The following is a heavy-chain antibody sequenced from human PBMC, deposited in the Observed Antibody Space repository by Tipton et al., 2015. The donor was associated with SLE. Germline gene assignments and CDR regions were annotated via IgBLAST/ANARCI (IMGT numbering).Heavy chain of an antibody. J-gene: IGHJ6*03. CDR1: GYTFSSYD. V-gene: IGHV1-8*01. CDR2: MNPKSANS. CDR3: ARADSPGYYYFMDV. Sequence: QSGPEVKKPGASVKVSCKASGYTFSSYDIHWVRQATGQGLEWMGWMNPKSANSGYAQKFQGRVTITRNSSIRTAYMELSSLRSEDTAVYYCARADSPGYYYFMDVWGTGTTVTVSS. D-gene: IGHD2-15*01.